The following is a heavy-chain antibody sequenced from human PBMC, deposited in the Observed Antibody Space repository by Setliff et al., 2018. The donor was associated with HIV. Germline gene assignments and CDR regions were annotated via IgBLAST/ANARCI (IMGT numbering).Heavy chain of an antibody. CDR1: GGIVS. Sequence: SVKVSCKASGGIVSINWVRQAPGQRLEWMGGIIPILGIPNYAQKFQGRVTITADKSTTTVYTELSSLGSEDTAVYYCARGQTTNNIKAEAFDIWGQGTLVTVSS. J-gene: IGHJ3*02. CDR3: ARGQTTNNIKAEAFDI. D-gene: IGHD1-20*01. V-gene: IGHV1-69*10. CDR2: IIPILGIP.